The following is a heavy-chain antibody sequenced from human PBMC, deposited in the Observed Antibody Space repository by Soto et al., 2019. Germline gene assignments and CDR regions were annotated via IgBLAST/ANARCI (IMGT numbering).Heavy chain of an antibody. V-gene: IGHV1-24*01. CDR3: ATEGTMVRGRAFDI. CDR1: GYTLTELS. Sequence: ASVKVSCKVSGYTLTELSMHWVRQAPGKGLEWMGGFDPEDGETIYAQKFQGRVTMTEDTSTDTAYMELSSLRSEDTAVYYCATEGTMVRGRAFDIWGQGTMVTVSS. J-gene: IGHJ3*02. CDR2: FDPEDGET. D-gene: IGHD3-10*01.